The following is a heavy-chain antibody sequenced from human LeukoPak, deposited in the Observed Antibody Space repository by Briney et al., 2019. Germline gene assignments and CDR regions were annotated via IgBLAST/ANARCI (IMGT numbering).Heavy chain of an antibody. CDR1: GGSISSGSYY. V-gene: IGHV4-61*02. D-gene: IGHD1-14*01. Sequence: SETLSLTCSVSGGSISSGSYYWSWIRQPAGKGLEWIGRIYTRGSTNYNPSLKSRVTISVDTSKNQFSLKLSSVTAADTAVYYCARVESYPLRNAFDIWGQGTMVTVSS. CDR3: ARVESYPLRNAFDI. J-gene: IGHJ3*02. CDR2: IYTRGST.